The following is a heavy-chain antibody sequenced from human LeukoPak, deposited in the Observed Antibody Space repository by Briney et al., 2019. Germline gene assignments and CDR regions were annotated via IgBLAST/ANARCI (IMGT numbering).Heavy chain of an antibody. Sequence: SVKVSCKASGYTFTGYYMHWVRQAPGQGLQWMGRIIPILGIANYAQKFQGRVTITADKSTSTAYMELSSLRSEDTAVYYCARDRAAVAFYYYYGMDVWGQGTTVTVSS. CDR2: IIPILGIA. CDR3: ARDRAAVAFYYYYGMDV. CDR1: GYTFTGYY. V-gene: IGHV1-69*04. D-gene: IGHD6-19*01. J-gene: IGHJ6*02.